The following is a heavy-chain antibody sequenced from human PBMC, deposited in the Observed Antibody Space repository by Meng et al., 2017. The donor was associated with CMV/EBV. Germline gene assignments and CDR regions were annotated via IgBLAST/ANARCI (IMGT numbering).Heavy chain of an antibody. Sequence: GESLKISCAASGFTFSSYSMNWVRQAPGKGLEWVSSISSSSSYIYYADSVKGRFTISRDNAKNSLYLQMNSLRAEDTAVYYCARDPDYDFWSGYSPLDYWGQGTPVTVSS. CDR3: ARDPDYDFWSGYSPLDY. V-gene: IGHV3-21*01. CDR2: ISSSSSYI. D-gene: IGHD3-3*01. CDR1: GFTFSSYS. J-gene: IGHJ4*02.